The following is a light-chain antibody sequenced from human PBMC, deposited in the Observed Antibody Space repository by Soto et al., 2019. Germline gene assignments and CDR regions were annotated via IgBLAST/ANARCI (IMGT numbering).Light chain of an antibody. V-gene: IGKV1-16*02. Sequence: DLQMTQSPSSLSASVGDRVTITCRASQDITIYLAWFHQKPGKAPESLIYGASSLQTGVPSKFSGSGSGTDFTLTISSLQPEDFGTYYCQPYDSYPYTFGQGTRLEI. CDR2: GAS. CDR1: QDITIY. CDR3: QPYDSYPYT. J-gene: IGKJ2*01.